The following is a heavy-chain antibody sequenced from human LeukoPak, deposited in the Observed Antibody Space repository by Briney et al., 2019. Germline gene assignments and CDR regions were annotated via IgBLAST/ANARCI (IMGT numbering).Heavy chain of an antibody. Sequence: ASVTVSCKASGHTFTGYYMHWVRQAPGQGLEWMGWINPNSGGTNYAQKFQGRVTMTRDTSISTAYMELSRLRSDDTAVYYCARDLVRFLEWLSRTGYYYGMDVWGQGTTVTVSS. CDR3: ARDLVRFLEWLSRTGYYYGMDV. J-gene: IGHJ6*02. CDR2: INPNSGGT. V-gene: IGHV1-2*02. D-gene: IGHD3-3*01. CDR1: GHTFTGYY.